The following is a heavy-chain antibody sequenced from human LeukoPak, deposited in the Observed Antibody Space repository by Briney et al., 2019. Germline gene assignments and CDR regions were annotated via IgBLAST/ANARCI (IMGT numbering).Heavy chain of an antibody. J-gene: IGHJ4*02. CDR2: IIPIFGTA. V-gene: IGHV1-69*13. CDR1: GGTFSSYA. CDR3: ATLPIYYDFWRGYIY. Sequence: SVKVSCKASGGTFSSYAISWVRQAPGQGLEWMGGIIPIFGTANHAQKFQGRVTITADESTSTAYMELSSLRSEDTAVYYCATLPIYYDFWRGYIYWGQGNLVTVSS. D-gene: IGHD3-3*01.